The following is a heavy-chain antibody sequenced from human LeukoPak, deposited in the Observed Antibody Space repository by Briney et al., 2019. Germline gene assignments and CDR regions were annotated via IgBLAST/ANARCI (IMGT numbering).Heavy chain of an antibody. CDR3: AKDGKNYFDY. Sequence: GGSLRLFCAASGFTFDDYSMHWVRQAPGKGLEWVSLISWNGGSTYYADSVKGRFTISRDNSKNSLYLQMNSLRAEDTALYYCAKDGKNYFDYWGQGTLVTVSS. V-gene: IGHV3-43D*03. J-gene: IGHJ4*02. CDR1: GFTFDDYS. CDR2: ISWNGGST.